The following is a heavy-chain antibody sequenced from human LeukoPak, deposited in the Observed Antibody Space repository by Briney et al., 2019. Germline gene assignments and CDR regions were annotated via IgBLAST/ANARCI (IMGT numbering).Heavy chain of an antibody. CDR1: GYSISSGYY. V-gene: IGHV4-38-2*02. J-gene: IGHJ4*02. Sequence: SETLSLTCTVSGYSISSGYYWGWIRQPPGKGLEWIGSIYHSGSTYYNPSLKSRVTISVDTSKNQFSLKLSSVTAADTAVYYCARLTYYYDSSGYYTNDYWGQGTLVTVSS. CDR3: ARLTYYYDSSGYYTNDY. CDR2: IYHSGST. D-gene: IGHD3-22*01.